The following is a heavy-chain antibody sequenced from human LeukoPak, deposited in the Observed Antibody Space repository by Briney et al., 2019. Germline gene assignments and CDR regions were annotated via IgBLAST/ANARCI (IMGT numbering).Heavy chain of an antibody. D-gene: IGHD3-16*01. Sequence: SETLSLTCTVSGGSISSDYWNWIRQPAGKGVEWIGRIYYSGSTSYHPSLKSRVTMSIDTSKNQFSLKLSSVTAADTAVHYCARGGDWFDPWGQGTLVTVSS. CDR2: IYYSGST. V-gene: IGHV4-4*07. CDR1: GGSISSDY. J-gene: IGHJ5*02. CDR3: ARGGDWFDP.